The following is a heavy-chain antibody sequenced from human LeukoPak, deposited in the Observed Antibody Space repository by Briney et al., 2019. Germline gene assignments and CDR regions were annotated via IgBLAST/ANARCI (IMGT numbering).Heavy chain of an antibody. V-gene: IGHV1-46*01. CDR2: INPSGGST. Sequence: EASVKVSCKASGYTFTSYSMHWVRQAPGQGLEWMGIINPSGGSTSYAQKFQGRVTMTRDTSTSTVYMELGSLRSEDTAVYYCARGVSGYNHFDYWGQGTLVTVSS. CDR1: GYTFTSYS. D-gene: IGHD5-24*01. J-gene: IGHJ4*02. CDR3: ARGVSGYNHFDY.